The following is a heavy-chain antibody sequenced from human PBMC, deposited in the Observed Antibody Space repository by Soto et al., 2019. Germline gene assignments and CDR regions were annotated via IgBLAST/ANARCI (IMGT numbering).Heavy chain of an antibody. Sequence: SETLSLTCTVSGGSIRSGDYYWSWIRRPPGKGLEWIGYIYYSGSTYYNPSLKSRVTISVDTSKNQFSLKLSSVTAADTAVYYCASFGVASMNWFDPWGQGTLVTVSS. V-gene: IGHV4-30-4*01. J-gene: IGHJ5*02. D-gene: IGHD3-3*01. CDR1: GGSIRSGDYY. CDR2: IYYSGST. CDR3: ASFGVASMNWFDP.